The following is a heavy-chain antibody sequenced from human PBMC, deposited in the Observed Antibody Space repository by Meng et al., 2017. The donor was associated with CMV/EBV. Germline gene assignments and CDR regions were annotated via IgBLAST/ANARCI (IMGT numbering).Heavy chain of an antibody. D-gene: IGHD1-1*01. CDR1: GFTFSSYS. Sequence: GGSLRLSCAASGFTFSSYSMNWVRQAPGKGLEWVLSISSSSSYIYYADSVKGRFTISRDNAKNSLYLQMNSLRAEDTAVYYCARRYNWNDGSWGIVVGEDWTPTNYYYYGMDVWGQGTTVTVSS. J-gene: IGHJ6*02. V-gene: IGHV3-21*01. CDR3: ARRYNWNDGSWGIVVGEDWTPTNYYYYGMDV. CDR2: ISSSSSYI.